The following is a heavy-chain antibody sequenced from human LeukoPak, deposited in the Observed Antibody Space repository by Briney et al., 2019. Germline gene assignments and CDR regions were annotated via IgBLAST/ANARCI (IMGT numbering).Heavy chain of an antibody. D-gene: IGHD6-13*01. J-gene: IGHJ4*02. CDR1: GYTFTSYA. Sequence: ASVKVSCKASGYTFTSYAMHWVRQAPGQRLEWMGWINAGIGNTKYSQKLQGRVTITRDTSASTAYMELSSLRSEDTAVYYCARDDSSWYLIDYWGQGTLVTVSS. CDR2: INAGIGNT. V-gene: IGHV1-3*01. CDR3: ARDDSSWYLIDY.